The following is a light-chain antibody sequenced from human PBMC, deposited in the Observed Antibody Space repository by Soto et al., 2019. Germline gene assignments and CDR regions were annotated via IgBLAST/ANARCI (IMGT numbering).Light chain of an antibody. Sequence: PGGNAPLSCRASQTVSITYLTWYQQKPGQAPRLLIFGASKGATGIPDRFSGSGSGRDFTLTISGLEPEDFAVYYCQQFGISPWTFGQGTKVDIK. CDR3: QQFGISPWT. CDR1: QTVSITY. CDR2: GAS. J-gene: IGKJ1*01. V-gene: IGKV3-20*01.